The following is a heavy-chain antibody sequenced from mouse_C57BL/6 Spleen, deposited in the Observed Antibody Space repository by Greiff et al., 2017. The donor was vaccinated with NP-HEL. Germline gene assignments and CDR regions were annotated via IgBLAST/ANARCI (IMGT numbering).Heavy chain of an antibody. D-gene: IGHD2-5*01. J-gene: IGHJ3*01. CDR1: GYTFTSYW. Sequence: QVQLQQSGTELVKPGASVKLSCKASGYTFTSYWMHWVKQRPGQGLEWIGNINPSNGGTNYNEKFKSKARLTVDKSSSTAYMQLSSLTSEDSAVYYCARGETYYSNWGFAYWGQGTLVTVSA. CDR3: ARGETYYSNWGFAY. CDR2: INPSNGGT. V-gene: IGHV1-53*01.